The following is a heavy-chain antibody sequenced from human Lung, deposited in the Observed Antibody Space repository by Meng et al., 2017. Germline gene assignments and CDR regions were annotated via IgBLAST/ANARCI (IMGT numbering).Heavy chain of an antibody. CDR2: INHSGST. CDR1: GGSFRNYY. J-gene: IGHJ4*02. V-gene: IGHV4-34*01. Sequence: QGQLQQWAAGLFKPSVALAPTCVVSGGSFRNYYWSWIRQPPWKGLEWIGEINHSGSTNYNPSLESRATISVDTSQNNLSLKLSSVTAADSAVYYCARGPTTMAHDFDYWGQGTLVTVSS. D-gene: IGHD4-11*01. CDR3: ARGPTTMAHDFDY.